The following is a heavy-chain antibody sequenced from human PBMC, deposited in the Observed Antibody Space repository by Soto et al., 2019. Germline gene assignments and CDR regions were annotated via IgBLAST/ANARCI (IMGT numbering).Heavy chain of an antibody. CDR1: GFTFSSYS. CDR3: AREGNSGSYSYYFYGMDV. CDR2: ISSSSSTI. V-gene: IGHV3-48*02. Sequence: EVQLVESGGGLVQPGGSLRLYCAASGFTFSSYSMNWVRQAPGKGLEWVSYISSSSSTIYYADSVKGRFTISRDNAKNSLYLQMNSLRDEDTAVYYCAREGNSGSYSYYFYGMDVWGQGTTVTVSS. J-gene: IGHJ6*02. D-gene: IGHD1-26*01.